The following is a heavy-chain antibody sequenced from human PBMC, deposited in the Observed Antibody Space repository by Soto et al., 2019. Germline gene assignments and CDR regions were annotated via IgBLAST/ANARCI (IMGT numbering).Heavy chain of an antibody. V-gene: IGHV4-59*01. CDR1: GGSISSYY. CDR3: ASSITVGGYYYYYGMDV. J-gene: IGHJ6*02. CDR2: IYYSGST. D-gene: IGHD5-12*01. Sequence: PSETLSLTCTVSGGSISSYYWSWIRQPPGKGLEWIGYIYYSGSTNYNPSLKSRVTISVDTSKNQFSLKLSSVTAADTAAYYCASSITVGGYYYYYGMDVWAQGTTVTVSS.